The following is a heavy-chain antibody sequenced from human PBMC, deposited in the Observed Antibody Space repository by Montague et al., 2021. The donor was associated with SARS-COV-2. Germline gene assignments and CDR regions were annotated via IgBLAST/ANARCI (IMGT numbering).Heavy chain of an antibody. Sequence: SETLSLTCTVAGGSVNSGSYHWNWNPQPPGMGLDGIGYIYYSGSTSYYLSLQSPVTISPDTSKNQFSLNLTSVTAADTALYFCAREIEIHDFSSGYYFGDWGQGTLVTVSS. J-gene: IGHJ4*02. D-gene: IGHD3-3*01. V-gene: IGHV4-61*01. CDR2: IYYSGST. CDR3: AREIEIHDFSSGYYFGD. CDR1: GGSVNSGSYH.